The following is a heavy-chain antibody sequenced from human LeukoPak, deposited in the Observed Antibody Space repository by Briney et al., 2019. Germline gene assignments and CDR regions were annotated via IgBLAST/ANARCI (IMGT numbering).Heavy chain of an antibody. CDR3: ASSSWYALDY. Sequence: GGSLRLSCAASGFTFSSYEMNWVRQAPGKGLEWISYISSSSSSTMYYADSVKGRFTISRDNAKNSLYLQMNSLRAEDTAIYYCASSSWYALDYWGQGTLVTVSS. CDR1: GFTFSSYE. J-gene: IGHJ4*02. D-gene: IGHD6-13*01. V-gene: IGHV3-48*03. CDR2: ISSSSSSTM.